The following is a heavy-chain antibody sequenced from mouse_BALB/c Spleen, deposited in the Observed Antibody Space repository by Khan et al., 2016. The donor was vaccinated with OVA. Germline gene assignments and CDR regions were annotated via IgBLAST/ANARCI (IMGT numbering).Heavy chain of an antibody. D-gene: IGHD2-10*01. V-gene: IGHV2-6-1*01. J-gene: IGHJ4*01. Sequence: QVRLKQSGPGLAAPSQSLSITCTISGFSLTNYGVHWVRQPPGKGLEWLAVIWSDGSTTYNSALKSRLTITKDNSQSQVFLKMNSLQTDDTAIYFCARQPYYHYNIMDYWGQGTSDTVSS. CDR2: IWSDGST. CDR1: GFSLTNYG. CDR3: ARQPYYHYNIMDY.